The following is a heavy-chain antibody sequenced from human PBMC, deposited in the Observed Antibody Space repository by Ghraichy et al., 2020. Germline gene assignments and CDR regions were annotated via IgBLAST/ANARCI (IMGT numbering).Heavy chain of an antibody. CDR2: INGGGTSK. Sequence: GGSLRLSCAASGFTFSNYWMHWVRQAPGKGLVWISRINGGGTSKNYADSVKGRFTISRDNAKNTLYLQMNSLRADDTAVYYCAKVTGYNWFDYWGPGILVIVSS. J-gene: IGHJ4*02. CDR1: GFTFSNYW. CDR3: AKVTGYNWFDY. V-gene: IGHV3-74*01. D-gene: IGHD5-24*01.